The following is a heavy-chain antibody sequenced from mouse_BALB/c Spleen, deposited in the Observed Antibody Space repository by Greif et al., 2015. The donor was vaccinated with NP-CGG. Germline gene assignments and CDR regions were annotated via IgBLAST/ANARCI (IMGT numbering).Heavy chain of an antibody. V-gene: IGHV5-17*02. CDR3: ARSRVYYFDY. CDR1: GFTFSSFG. CDR2: ISSGSSTI. J-gene: IGHJ2*01. Sequence: DVMLVESGGGLVQPGGSRKLSCAASGFTFSSFGMHWVRQAPEKGLEWVAYISSGSSTIYYADTVKGRFTISRDNPKNTLFLQMTSLRSEDTAMYYCARSRVYYFDYWGQGTTLTVSS.